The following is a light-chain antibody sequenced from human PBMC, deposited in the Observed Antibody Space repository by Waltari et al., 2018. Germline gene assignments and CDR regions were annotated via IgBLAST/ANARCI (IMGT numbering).Light chain of an antibody. CDR2: KAS. CDR1: QSISSC. CDR3: QQYNSYSLT. J-gene: IGKJ2*01. Sequence: DIQMNQSPSTLSASVGDRVTITCRASQSISSCLAWYQQTPGKAPKLLIDKASSLESGVPSRFRGSGSGTEFTLTISSLQPDDFATYYCQQYNSYSLTFGQGTKLEIK. V-gene: IGKV1-5*03.